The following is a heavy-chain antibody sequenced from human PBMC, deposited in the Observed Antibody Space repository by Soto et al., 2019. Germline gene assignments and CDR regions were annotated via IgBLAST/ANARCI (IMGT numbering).Heavy chain of an antibody. CDR2: IDWDDDK. CDR1: GFSLSTSGMC. V-gene: IGHV2-70*01. Sequence: SGPTLVNPTQTLTLTCTFSGFSLSTSGMCVSWIRQPPGKSLDWLALIDWDDDKYYSTSLKTRLTTSKDTSKNQVVLTMTNMNPVDTATYYCARMPADTAMVPTYYYYGMDVWGQGTTITVSS. J-gene: IGHJ6*02. D-gene: IGHD5-18*01. CDR3: ARMPADTAMVPTYYYYGMDV.